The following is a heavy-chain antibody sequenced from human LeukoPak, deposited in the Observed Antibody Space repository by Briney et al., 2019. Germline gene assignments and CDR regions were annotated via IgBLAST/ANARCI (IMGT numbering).Heavy chain of an antibody. CDR1: GGSISSSSYY. CDR3: AGQAVPAAMFMKTGAAWFDT. J-gene: IGHJ5*02. V-gene: IGHV4-39*01. D-gene: IGHD2-2*01. CDR2: IYFSGST. Sequence: SETLSLTCTVSGGSISSSSYYWGWIRQPPGKGLEWSGSIYFSGSTYYNPSRKGRVTISVDTSKNQFSLELTSVTAADTAVYYCAGQAVPAAMFMKTGAAWFDTWGQGTLVTVSS.